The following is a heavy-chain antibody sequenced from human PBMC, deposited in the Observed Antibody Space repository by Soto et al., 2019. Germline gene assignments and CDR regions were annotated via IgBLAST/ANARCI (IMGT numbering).Heavy chain of an antibody. CDR3: ARRMLGSTNGYYYYGMDV. CDR1: GYSFTSYW. V-gene: IGHV5-51*01. Sequence: PGESLKISCKGSGYSFTSYWIGWVRQMPGKGLEWMGIIYPGDSDTRYSPSFQGQVTISADKSISTAYLQWSSLKASDTAMYYFARRMLGSTNGYYYYGMDVWGQGTTVTVSS. D-gene: IGHD2-8*01. J-gene: IGHJ6*02. CDR2: IYPGDSDT.